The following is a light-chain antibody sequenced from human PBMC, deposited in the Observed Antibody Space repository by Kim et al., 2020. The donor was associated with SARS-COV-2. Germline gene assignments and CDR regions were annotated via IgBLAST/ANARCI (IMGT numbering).Light chain of an antibody. V-gene: IGLV1-44*01. J-gene: IGLJ3*02. CDR1: SSDIGSNT. Sequence: GQRITISWSGSSSDIGSNTVSWYQQFPGTTPKLLIYSNSQRPSRVPDRFSGSKSGTSASLAISELQSEDEADYYCASWDDSLSGWVFGGGTQLTVL. CDR3: ASWDDSLSGWV. CDR2: SNS.